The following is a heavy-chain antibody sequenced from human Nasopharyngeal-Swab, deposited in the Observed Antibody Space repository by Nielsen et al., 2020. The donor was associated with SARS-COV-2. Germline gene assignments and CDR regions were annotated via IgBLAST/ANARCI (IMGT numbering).Heavy chain of an antibody. V-gene: IGHV4-34*01. CDR2: INHSGST. Sequence: SETLSLTCAVYGGSFSGYYWSWIRQPPGKGLEWIGEINHSGSTNYNPSLKSRVTISVDTSKNQFSLKLSSVTAADTAVYYCARDVEPYCSSTSCSYFFDYWGQGTLVTVSS. J-gene: IGHJ4*02. CDR3: ARDVEPYCSSTSCSYFFDY. D-gene: IGHD2-2*01. CDR1: GGSFSGYY.